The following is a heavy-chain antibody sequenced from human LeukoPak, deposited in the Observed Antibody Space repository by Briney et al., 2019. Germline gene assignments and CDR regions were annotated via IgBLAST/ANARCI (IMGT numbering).Heavy chain of an antibody. CDR2: IYYSGST. CDR3: ARAETYYDSSGFYWFDP. D-gene: IGHD3-22*01. J-gene: IGHJ5*02. CDR1: GGSISSYY. V-gene: IGHV4-59*12. Sequence: SETLSLTCTVSGGSISSYYWSWIRQPPGKGLEWIGYIYYSGSTNYNPSLKSRVTISVDTSKNQFSLKLSSVTAADTAVYYCARAETYYDSSGFYWFDPWGQGTLVTVSS.